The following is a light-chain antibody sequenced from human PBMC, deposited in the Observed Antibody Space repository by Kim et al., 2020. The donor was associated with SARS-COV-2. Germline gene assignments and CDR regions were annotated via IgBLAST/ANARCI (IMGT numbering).Light chain of an antibody. J-gene: IGKJ1*01. CDR1: QNIRSAS. V-gene: IGKV3-20*01. CDR3: QQYHDSSST. Sequence: EIVLTQSPGPLSLSPGERATLSCRASQNIRSASLAWYQQKPGQVPRLLIYGTSSRATGIPDRFSGSGSGTDFTLTISRLEPEDFAVYYCQQYHDSSSTFGQGTKVDIK. CDR2: GTS.